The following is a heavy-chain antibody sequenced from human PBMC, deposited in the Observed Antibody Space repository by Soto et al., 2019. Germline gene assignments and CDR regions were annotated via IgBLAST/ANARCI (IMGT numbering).Heavy chain of an antibody. V-gene: IGHV4-39*01. CDR1: GGSISSSSYY. Sequence: SETLSLTCTVSGGSISSSSYYWGWIRQPPGKGLEGIGSIYYSGSTYYNPSFKSRVTISVDTSKNQFSLKLSSVTAADTVVYYCAGMPGGCSSTSCYGHYYYMDVWGKGTTVTVSS. D-gene: IGHD2-2*01. CDR3: AGMPGGCSSTSCYGHYYYMDV. CDR2: IYYSGST. J-gene: IGHJ6*03.